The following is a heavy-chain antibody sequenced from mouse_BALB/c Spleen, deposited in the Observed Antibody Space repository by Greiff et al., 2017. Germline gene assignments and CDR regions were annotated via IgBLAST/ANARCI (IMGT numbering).Heavy chain of an antibody. CDR1: GFTFSNYW. CDR2: IRLKSNNYAT. J-gene: IGHJ4*01. V-gene: IGHV6-6*02. CDR3: TVITNYYAMDY. Sequence: EVHLVESGGGLVQPGGSMKLSCVASGFTFSNYWMNWVRQSPEKGLEWVAEIRLKSNNYATHYAESVKGRFTISRDDSKSSVYLQMNNLRAEDTGIYYCTVITNYYAMDYWGQGTSVTVSS. D-gene: IGHD2-4*01.